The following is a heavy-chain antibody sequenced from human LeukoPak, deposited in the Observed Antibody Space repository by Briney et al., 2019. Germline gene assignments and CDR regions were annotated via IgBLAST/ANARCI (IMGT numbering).Heavy chain of an antibody. J-gene: IGHJ5*01. D-gene: IGHD6-19*01. CDR1: GFAFSVYA. Sequence: GGSLRLSCTASGFAFSVYAMSWLRQPPGKGLEWVSTINANSGITSYAASVRGRFTISRDNSKNTLYLQLNTLRADDTATYYCAKPISGGLAVTADWFHPWGQGTLVVVS. CDR2: INANSGIT. CDR3: AKPISGGLAVTADWFHP. V-gene: IGHV3-23*01.